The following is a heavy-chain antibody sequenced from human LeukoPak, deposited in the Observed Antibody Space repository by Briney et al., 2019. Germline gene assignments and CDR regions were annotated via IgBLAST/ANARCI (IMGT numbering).Heavy chain of an antibody. J-gene: IGHJ4*02. V-gene: IGHV3-11*04. D-gene: IGHD3-16*02. CDR2: ISSSGSTI. CDR1: GFTFSDYY. Sequence: PGGSLRLSCAASGFTFSDYYMSWIRQAPGKGLEWVSYISSSGSTIYYADSVKGRFTISRDNAKNSLYLQMNSPRAEDTAVYYCASPTYYDYVWGSYRTPSHWGQGTLVTVSS. CDR3: ASPTYYDYVWGSYRTPSH.